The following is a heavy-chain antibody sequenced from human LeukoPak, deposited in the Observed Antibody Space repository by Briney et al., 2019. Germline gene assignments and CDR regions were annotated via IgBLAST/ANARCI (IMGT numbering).Heavy chain of an antibody. Sequence: SETLSLTCTVSGGSISSSSYYWGWIRQPPGKGLEWIGSIYYSGSTYYNPSLKSRVTISVDTSKNQFSLKLSSVTAADTAVYYCARRRGPFDYWGQGTLVTVSS. V-gene: IGHV4-39*07. J-gene: IGHJ4*02. CDR3: ARRRGPFDY. CDR2: IYYSGST. CDR1: GGSISSSSYY.